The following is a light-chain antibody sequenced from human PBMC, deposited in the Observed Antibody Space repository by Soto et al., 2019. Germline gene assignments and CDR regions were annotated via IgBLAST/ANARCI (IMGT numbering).Light chain of an antibody. J-gene: IGLJ2*01. V-gene: IGLV1-44*01. CDR2: RDS. CDR1: GSNIGSYT. Sequence: QSVLTQPPSASGTPGQRVTISCSGSGSNIGSYTVTWYPHLPGAAPRVLIYRDSERPSGVPDRSSGSKSGTSASLTLSGLQSEDEADYYCAAWDESLNGVLFGGGTKLTVL. CDR3: AAWDESLNGVL.